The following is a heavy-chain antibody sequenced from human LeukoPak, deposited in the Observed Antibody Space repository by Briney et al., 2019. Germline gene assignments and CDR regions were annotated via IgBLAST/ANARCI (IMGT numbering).Heavy chain of an antibody. CDR2: VYSSGSS. J-gene: IGHJ3*02. D-gene: IGHD5-18*01. Sequence: SETPSLTCTVSGGSISSSNDYWGWIRRAPGKGLEWIGSVYSSGSSLYNPSLRSRVTVSVDTSENQFSLKLSSVTAADTAVYYCARDRVRHSYGFAFDIWGQGTMVTVSS. CDR1: GGSISSSNDY. CDR3: ARDRVRHSYGFAFDI. V-gene: IGHV4-39*07.